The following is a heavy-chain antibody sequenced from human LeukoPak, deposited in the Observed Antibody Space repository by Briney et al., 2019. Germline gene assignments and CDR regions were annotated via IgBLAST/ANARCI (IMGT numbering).Heavy chain of an antibody. J-gene: IGHJ4*02. CDR2: INPNSGGT. V-gene: IGHV1-2*06. CDR1: GYTFTGYC. D-gene: IGHD3-22*01. Sequence: ASVKVSCKASGYTFTGYCMHWMRQAPGQGLEWMGRINPNSGGTNYAQKFQGRVTMTRDTSISTAYMELSRLRSDDTAVYYCARAGKWLLPPDYWGQGTLVTVSS. CDR3: ARAGKWLLPPDY.